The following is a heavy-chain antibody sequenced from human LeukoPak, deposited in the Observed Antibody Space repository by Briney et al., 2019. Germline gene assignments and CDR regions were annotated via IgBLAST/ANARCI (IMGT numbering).Heavy chain of an antibody. CDR3: ARVTNWATGMDY. CDR1: GFTFSTYG. D-gene: IGHD1-14*01. Sequence: GGTLRLSCAASGFTFSTYGMHWVRQAPGKGLEYVSGISSNGGSTYYGNSVKGRFTISRDNSKNTLYLQMGSLRADDMAVYYCARVTNWATGMDYWGQGTLVTVSS. V-gene: IGHV3-64*01. CDR2: ISSNGGST. J-gene: IGHJ4*02.